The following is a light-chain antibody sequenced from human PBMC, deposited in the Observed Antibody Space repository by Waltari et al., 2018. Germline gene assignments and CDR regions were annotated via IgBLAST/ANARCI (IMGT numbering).Light chain of an antibody. CDR1: PSDIGNHAY. Sequence: QSALTQPASVSGSPGQSITISCTGTPSDIGNHAYVPWYQHHPGKAPKLVIYEGTNRPSGVSTRFSGSKSGSTASLTISGLQADDEAHYYCSSYTGSSTLLVFGGGTDLTVL. V-gene: IGLV2-14*01. CDR3: SSYTGSSTLLV. CDR2: EGT. J-gene: IGLJ2*01.